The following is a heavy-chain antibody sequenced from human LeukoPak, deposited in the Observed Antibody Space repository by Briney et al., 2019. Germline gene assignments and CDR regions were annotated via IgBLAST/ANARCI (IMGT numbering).Heavy chain of an antibody. CDR1: GGSISSGGYY. D-gene: IGHD1-7*01. Sequence: SETLSLTCTVSGGSISSGGYYWSWIRQHPGKGLEWIGYIYYSGSTCYNPSLKSRVTISVDTSKNQFSLKLSSVAAADTAVYYCARHRVTGTMYYDYWYFDLWGRGTLVTVSS. CDR3: ARHRVTGTMYYDYWYFDL. CDR2: IYYSGST. J-gene: IGHJ2*01. V-gene: IGHV4-31*03.